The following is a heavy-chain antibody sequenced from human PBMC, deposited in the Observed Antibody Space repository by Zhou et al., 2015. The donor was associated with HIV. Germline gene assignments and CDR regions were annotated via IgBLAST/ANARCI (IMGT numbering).Heavy chain of an antibody. Sequence: QVQLVQSGAEVKKPGASVKVSCKASGYTFTDYDMHWVRQAPGQGLEWMGGIIPIFGTANYAQKFQGRVTITADESTSTAYMELSSLRSEDTAVYYCARVPRDGYPYFDYWGQGTLVTVSS. V-gene: IGHV1-69*01. CDR3: ARVPRDGYPYFDY. D-gene: IGHD5-24*01. J-gene: IGHJ4*02. CDR2: IIPIFGTA. CDR1: GYTFTDYD.